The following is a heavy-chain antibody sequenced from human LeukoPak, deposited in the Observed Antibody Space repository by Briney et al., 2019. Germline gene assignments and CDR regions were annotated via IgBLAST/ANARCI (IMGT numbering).Heavy chain of an antibody. J-gene: IGHJ4*02. CDR3: AGFSTVTTFDY. Sequence: PSETLSLTCAVYGGSFSGYYWSWIRQPPGKGLEWIGEINHSGSTNYNPSLKSRVTISVDTSKNQSSLKLSSVTAADTAVYYCAGFSTVTTFDYWGQGTLVTVSS. CDR2: INHSGST. V-gene: IGHV4-34*01. D-gene: IGHD4-17*01. CDR1: GGSFSGYY.